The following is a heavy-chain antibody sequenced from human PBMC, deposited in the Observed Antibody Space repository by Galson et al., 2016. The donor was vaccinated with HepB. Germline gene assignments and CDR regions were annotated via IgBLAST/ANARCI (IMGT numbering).Heavy chain of an antibody. CDR1: GFTFSSYG. J-gene: IGHJ4*02. Sequence: SLRLSCAASGFTFSSYGMNWVRQAPGRGLEWIAYIGGHTSSTFYADSVKGRFTISRHNAKNSLSLHMIGLRAEDTAVYYCARARYSSDAHPGYYFDYWGQGTLVPVSS. D-gene: IGHD6-19*01. CDR2: IGGHTSST. CDR3: ARARYSSDAHPGYYFDY. V-gene: IGHV3-48*01.